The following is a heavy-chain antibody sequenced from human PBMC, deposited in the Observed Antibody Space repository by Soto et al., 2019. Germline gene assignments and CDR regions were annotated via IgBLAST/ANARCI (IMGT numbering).Heavy chain of an antibody. V-gene: IGHV4-39*01. CDR3: GRLDLSFGGTGFFDS. CDR1: GASVRSRTNY. J-gene: IGHJ4*02. CDR2: IYYSGTT. D-gene: IGHD2-15*01. Sequence: SETLSLTCTVSGASVRSRTNYWGWIRQPPGKGLEWIGSIYYSGTTYYNPSLKSRVTISVDLSKNHFSLKLGPVTAADTAIYYCGRLDLSFGGTGFFDSWGQGTLVTVSS.